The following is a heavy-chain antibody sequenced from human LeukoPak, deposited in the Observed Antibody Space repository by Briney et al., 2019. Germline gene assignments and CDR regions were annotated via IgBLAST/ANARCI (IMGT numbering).Heavy chain of an antibody. J-gene: IGHJ4*02. D-gene: IGHD2-15*01. Sequence: SETLSLTCTVSGGSTSNNRYYWAWIRQPPGAGLEWIGSILYSGTTFCNPSLKTRLTISVDTSKNQFSLRLNSMTAADTAVYYCARRLISATIDSWGQGILVTVSS. V-gene: IGHV4-39*01. CDR3: ARRLISATIDS. CDR1: GGSTSNNRYY. CDR2: ILYSGTT.